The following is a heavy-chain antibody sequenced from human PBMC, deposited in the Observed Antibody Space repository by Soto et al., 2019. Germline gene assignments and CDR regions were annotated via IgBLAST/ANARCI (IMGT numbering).Heavy chain of an antibody. D-gene: IGHD5-12*01. CDR3: AAASGYGYYYGMDV. J-gene: IGHJ6*02. CDR2: IVVGSGNT. V-gene: IGHV1-58*01. Sequence: GASVKVSCKASGFTFTSSAVQWVRHACGQRLEWIGWIVVGSGNTNYAQKFQERVTITRDMSTSTAYMELSSLRSEDTAVYYCAAASGYGYYYGMDVWGQGTTVTVS. CDR1: GFTFTSSA.